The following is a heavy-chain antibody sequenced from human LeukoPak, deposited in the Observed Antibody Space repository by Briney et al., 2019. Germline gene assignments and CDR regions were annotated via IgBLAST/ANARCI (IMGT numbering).Heavy chain of an antibody. D-gene: IGHD2-15*01. CDR2: IYYSGST. CDR1: GGSISSSSYY. CDR3: ASHRAYCSGGSCQNP. V-gene: IGHV4-39*01. Sequence: PSETLSLTCTVSGGSISSSSYYWGWIRQPPGKGLEWIGSIYYSGSTYYNPSLKSRVTISVDTSKNQFSLKLSSVTAADTAVYYCASHRAYCSGGSCQNPWGQGTLVTVSS. J-gene: IGHJ5*02.